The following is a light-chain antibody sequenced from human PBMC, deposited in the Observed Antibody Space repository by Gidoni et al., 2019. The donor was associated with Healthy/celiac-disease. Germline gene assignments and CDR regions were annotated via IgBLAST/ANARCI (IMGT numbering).Light chain of an antibody. CDR2: AAS. J-gene: IGKJ1*01. CDR1: QSMSSY. CDR3: QQSYSTPWT. Sequence: DIQMAQSPSSLSASVGDRVTITCRASQSMSSYFTWYQQKPGKAPKLLIYAASSVQRGVPSRFSGSGSGTDFTLTISSLQPEYFATYYCQQSYSTPWTFGQGTKVEIK. V-gene: IGKV1-39*01.